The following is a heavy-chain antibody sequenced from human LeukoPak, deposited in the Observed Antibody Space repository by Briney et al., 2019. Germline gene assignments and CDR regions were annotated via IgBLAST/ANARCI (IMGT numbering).Heavy chain of an antibody. Sequence: PGGSLRLSCAASGFIFSSYAMHWVRQAPGKGLEWVAVISYDGSNKYYADSVKGRFTISRDNSKNTLYLQMNSLRAEDTAVYYCASAGTPFDYWGQGTLVTVSS. D-gene: IGHD6-19*01. CDR3: ASAGTPFDY. CDR1: GFIFSSYA. CDR2: ISYDGSNK. J-gene: IGHJ4*02. V-gene: IGHV3-30-3*01.